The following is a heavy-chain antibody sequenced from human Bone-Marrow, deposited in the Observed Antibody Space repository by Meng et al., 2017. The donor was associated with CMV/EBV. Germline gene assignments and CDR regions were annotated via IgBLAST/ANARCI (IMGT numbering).Heavy chain of an antibody. Sequence: SVKVSCKASGGTFSSYAISWVRQAPGQGLEWMGGLIPIFGTANYAQKFKGRVTITTDESTSTAYMELSSLRSEDTAVYYCARDRNCSSTSGLGPGFDPWGQGTLVTVSS. CDR3: ARDRNCSSTSGLGPGFDP. V-gene: IGHV1-69*05. CDR1: GGTFSSYA. D-gene: IGHD2-2*01. J-gene: IGHJ5*02. CDR2: LIPIFGTA.